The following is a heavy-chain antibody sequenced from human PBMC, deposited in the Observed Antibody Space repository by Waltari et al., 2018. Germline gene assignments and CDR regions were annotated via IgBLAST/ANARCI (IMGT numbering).Heavy chain of an antibody. CDR2: INHSGNR. Sequence: QVQLQQWGAGLLQPSETLSLTCAVYGGSFSGYYWGWIRQPPGRGLEWMGGINHSGNRNYNPSLRSRVVMFVDTSKSQFSLKLNSVTAADTAVYYCVRLEDCTGPGGNCYSGDSFALDVWGQGTTVTVSS. D-gene: IGHD2-8*02. V-gene: IGHV4-34*02. J-gene: IGHJ6*02. CDR1: GGSFSGYY. CDR3: VRLEDCTGPGGNCYSGDSFALDV.